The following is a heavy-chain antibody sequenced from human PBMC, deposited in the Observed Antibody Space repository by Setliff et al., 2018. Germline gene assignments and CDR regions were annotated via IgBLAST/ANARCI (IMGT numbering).Heavy chain of an antibody. CDR1: GYSISSDSY. Sequence: SETLSLTCAVSGYSISSDSYWGWIRQPPGKGLEWIGSIYHSGRNYYNPSLESRVIISVDTSKNQFSLKLSSVTAADTAVYYCARHYYDSGGYYIDYWGQGTLVTVSS. CDR2: IYHSGRN. V-gene: IGHV4-38-2*01. J-gene: IGHJ4*02. CDR3: ARHYYDSGGYYIDY. D-gene: IGHD3-22*01.